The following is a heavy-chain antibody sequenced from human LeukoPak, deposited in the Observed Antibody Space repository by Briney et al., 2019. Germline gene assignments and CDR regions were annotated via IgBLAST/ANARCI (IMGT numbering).Heavy chain of an antibody. CDR1: GGSISSSNW. CDR3: ARAASDCSSTSCYDEGIDY. CDR2: IYHSGST. Sequence: SETLSLTCAVSGGSISSSNWWSWVRQPPGKGLEWIREIYHSGSTNYNPSLKSRVTISVDKSKNQFSLKLSSVTAADTAVYYCARAASDCSSTSCYDEGIDYWGQGTLVTVSS. V-gene: IGHV4-4*02. D-gene: IGHD2-2*01. J-gene: IGHJ4*02.